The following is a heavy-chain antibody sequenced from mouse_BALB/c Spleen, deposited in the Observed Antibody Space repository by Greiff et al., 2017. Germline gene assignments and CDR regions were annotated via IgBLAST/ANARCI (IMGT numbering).Heavy chain of an antibody. Sequence: EVQRVESGGGLVQPGGSRKLSCAASGFTFSSFGMHWVRQAPAKGLEWVAYISSGSSTIYYADTVKGRFTISRDNPKNTLFLQMTSLRSEDTAMYYCARVGYYGSSYYFDYWGQGTTLTVSS. CDR3: ARVGYYGSSYYFDY. V-gene: IGHV5-17*02. CDR1: GFTFSSFG. D-gene: IGHD1-1*01. CDR2: ISSGSSTI. J-gene: IGHJ2*01.